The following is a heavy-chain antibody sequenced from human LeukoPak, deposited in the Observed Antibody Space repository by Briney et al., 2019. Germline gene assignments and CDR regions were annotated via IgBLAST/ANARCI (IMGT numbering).Heavy chain of an antibody. V-gene: IGHV3-21*01. J-gene: IGHJ3*02. CDR2: ISSSSSYI. CDR1: GFTFSSYS. Sequence: PGGSLRLSCAASGFTFSSYSMNWVRQAPGKGLEWVSSISSSSSYIYYADSVKGRFTISRDNAKNSLYLQMNSLRAEDTAVYYCAREPPPIWDPLVVPAANHDAFDIWGQGTMVTVSS. CDR3: AREPPPIWDPLVVPAANHDAFDI. D-gene: IGHD2-2*01.